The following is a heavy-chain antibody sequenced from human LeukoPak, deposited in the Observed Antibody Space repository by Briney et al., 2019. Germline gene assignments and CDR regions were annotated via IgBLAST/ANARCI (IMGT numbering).Heavy chain of an antibody. D-gene: IGHD3-22*01. CDR1: GFTFSSYS. CDR3: AKDLGYYYDSSGYYWDY. Sequence: GGSLRLSCAASGFTFSSYSMNWVRQAPGKGLEWVSAISGSGGSTYYADSVKGRFTISRDNSKNTLYLQMNSLRAEDTAVYYCAKDLGYYYDSSGYYWDYWGQGTLVTVSS. V-gene: IGHV3-23*01. J-gene: IGHJ4*02. CDR2: ISGSGGST.